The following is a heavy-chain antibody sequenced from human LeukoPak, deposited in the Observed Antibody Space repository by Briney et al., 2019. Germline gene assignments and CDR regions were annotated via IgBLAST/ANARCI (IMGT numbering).Heavy chain of an antibody. J-gene: IGHJ4*02. CDR2: ISYDGSNK. Sequence: PGRSLRLSCAASGFTFSSSGMHWVRQAPGKGLEWVAVISYDGSNKYYADSVKGRCTFSRDNSKNTLYLQMNSLRAEDTAVYYCAKEYCSNSVCHSLDYWGQGTLVTVSS. CDR3: AKEYCSNSVCHSLDY. CDR1: GFTFSSSG. D-gene: IGHD2-8*01. V-gene: IGHV3-30*18.